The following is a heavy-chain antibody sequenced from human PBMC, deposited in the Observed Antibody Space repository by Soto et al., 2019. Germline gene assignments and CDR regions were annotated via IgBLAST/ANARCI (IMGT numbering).Heavy chain of an antibody. Sequence: GGSLKLSCAASGFTFSSYAMHWVRQAPGKGLEWVAVISYDGSNKYYADSVKGRFTISRDNSKNTLYLQMNSLRAEDTAVYYCAREGYYDSSGFPYYFDYWGQGTLVTVSS. CDR1: GFTFSSYA. V-gene: IGHV3-30-3*01. CDR3: AREGYYDSSGFPYYFDY. D-gene: IGHD3-22*01. J-gene: IGHJ4*02. CDR2: ISYDGSNK.